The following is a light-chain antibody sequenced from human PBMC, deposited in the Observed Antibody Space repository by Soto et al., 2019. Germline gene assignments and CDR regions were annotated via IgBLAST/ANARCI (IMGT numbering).Light chain of an antibody. CDR3: QQLNSYPLT. Sequence: DIQLTQSPSFLSASVGDRVTITCRATQGISYYLAWYQQKPGKAPKVLIYDASTLQSGVPSRFSGSGSGTEFTLTISSLQPGDFATYYCQQLNSYPLTFGGGTKVEIK. CDR1: QGISYY. V-gene: IGKV1-9*01. CDR2: DAS. J-gene: IGKJ4*01.